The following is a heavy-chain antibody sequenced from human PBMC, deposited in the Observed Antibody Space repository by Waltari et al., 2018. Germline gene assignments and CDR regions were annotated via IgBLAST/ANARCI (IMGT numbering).Heavy chain of an antibody. CDR3: ARDLQYFQH. CDR2: IYYSGST. V-gene: IGHV4-59*01. J-gene: IGHJ1*01. CDR1: GGSISSYY. Sequence: QVQLQESGPGLVKPSETLSLTCTVSGGSISSYYWSWIRQPPGKGLEWIGYIYYSGSTNYNPSLKRRVTISVDTSKNQFSLKLSSVTAADTAVYYCARDLQYFQHWGQGTLVTVSS.